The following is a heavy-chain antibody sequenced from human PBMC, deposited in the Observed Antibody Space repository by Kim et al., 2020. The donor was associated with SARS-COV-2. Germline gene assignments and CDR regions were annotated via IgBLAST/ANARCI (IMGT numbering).Heavy chain of an antibody. D-gene: IGHD1-26*01. J-gene: IGHJ3*01. CDR3: TRDGPYFYFAVDA. V-gene: IGHV3-20*04. CDR2: INWDGSET. CDR1: GFDVESYN. Sequence: GGSLRLSCVLSGFDVESYNFNWVRQAPGKGLEWVAHINWDGSETTYAESVKGRFTISRDNGKQSVTLHMTSLRAEDTAMYFCTRDGPYFYFAVDAWGQGTMVSVSS.